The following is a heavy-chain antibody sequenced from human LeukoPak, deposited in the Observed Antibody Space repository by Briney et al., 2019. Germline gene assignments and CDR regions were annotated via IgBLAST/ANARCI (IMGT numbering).Heavy chain of an antibody. V-gene: IGHV3-30*04. CDR1: GFTFSSYA. D-gene: IGHD3-10*01. CDR3: ARAKGDMVRGVIPSYFDY. J-gene: IGHJ4*02. CDR2: ISYDGSNK. Sequence: GGSLRLSCAASGFTFSSYAMHWVRQAPGKGLEWVAVISYDGSNKYYADSVKGRFTISRDNSKNTLHLQMNSLRAEDTAVYYCARAKGDMVRGVIPSYFDYWGQGTLVTVSS.